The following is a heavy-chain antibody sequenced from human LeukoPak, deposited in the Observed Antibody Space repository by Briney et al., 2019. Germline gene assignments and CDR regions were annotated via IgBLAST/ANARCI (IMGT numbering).Heavy chain of an antibody. CDR2: ISSSSSYI. D-gene: IGHD6-13*01. CDR3: ATWPGIAAAVDY. J-gene: IGHJ4*02. Sequence: KSGGSLRLSCAASGFTFSSYSMNWVRQAPGKGLEWVSSISSSSSYIYYADSVKGRFTISRDNAKNSLYLQMNSLRAEDTAAYYCATWPGIAAAVDYWGQGTLVTVSS. V-gene: IGHV3-21*01. CDR1: GFTFSSYS.